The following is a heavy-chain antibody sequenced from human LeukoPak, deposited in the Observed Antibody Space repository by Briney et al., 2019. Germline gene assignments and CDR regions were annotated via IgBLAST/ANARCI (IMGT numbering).Heavy chain of an antibody. CDR2: INPSGGST. Sequence: ASVKVSCKASGYTFISYYIHWVRQAPGQGLEWMGLINPSGGSTSYAQKFQGRVIMTRDTSTSTVYMELSRLRSDDTAVYYCARDWGYCSSTSCLHAFDIWGQGTMVTVSS. CDR1: GYTFISYY. V-gene: IGHV1-46*01. D-gene: IGHD2-2*01. CDR3: ARDWGYCSSTSCLHAFDI. J-gene: IGHJ3*02.